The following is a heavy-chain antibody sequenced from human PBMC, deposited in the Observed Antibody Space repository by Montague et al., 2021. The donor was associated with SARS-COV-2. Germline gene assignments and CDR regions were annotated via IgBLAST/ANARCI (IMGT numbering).Heavy chain of an antibody. J-gene: IGHJ4*02. D-gene: IGHD3-22*01. CDR3: ARGQSGITMIVVAILGVEFYFDN. V-gene: IGHV4-34*01. CDR1: GFTFSSYA. CDR2: INQSGST. Sequence: LRLSCAASGFTFSSYAMHWLRQPPGKGLEWIGEINQSGSTKYNPSLKSRVTISVDTSKNQFSLKLSSLTAADTAVYYCARGQSGITMIVVAILGVEFYFDNWGQGTLVTVSS.